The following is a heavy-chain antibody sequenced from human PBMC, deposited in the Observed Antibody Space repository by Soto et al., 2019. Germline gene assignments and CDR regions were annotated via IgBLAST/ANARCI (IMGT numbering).Heavy chain of an antibody. D-gene: IGHD3-22*01. Sequence: EVQLVESGGGLVQPGGSLRLSCAASGFTFSSYWMSWVRQAPGKGLEWVANIKQDGSEKYYVDSVKGRFTISSDNAKNSLYLQMNSLRAEDTAVYYCARDVGVGYYYDSSGYRGWFDPWGQGTLVTVSS. CDR3: ARDVGVGYYYDSSGYRGWFDP. J-gene: IGHJ5*02. V-gene: IGHV3-7*03. CDR2: IKQDGSEK. CDR1: GFTFSSYW.